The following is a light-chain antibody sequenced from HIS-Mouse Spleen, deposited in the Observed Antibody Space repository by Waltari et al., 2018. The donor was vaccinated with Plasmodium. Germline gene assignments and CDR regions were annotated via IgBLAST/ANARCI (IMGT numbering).Light chain of an antibody. CDR1: KLGYKY. Sequence: SYELTQPPSVSVSPGQTASITCSGDKLGYKYACWYQQKPGQSPVLVIYQDSKRPSGIPDRFSGSNSGNTAALTIGGTQAMDEADYYCQAWDSSTVVFGGGTKLTVL. CDR3: QAWDSSTVV. V-gene: IGLV3-1*01. J-gene: IGLJ2*01. CDR2: QDS.